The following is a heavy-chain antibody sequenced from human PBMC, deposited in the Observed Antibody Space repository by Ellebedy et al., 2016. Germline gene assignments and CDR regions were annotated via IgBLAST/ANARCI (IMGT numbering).Heavy chain of an antibody. Sequence: SETLSLTXTVSGGSITSGAYYWSWIRQPAGKGLEWIGRILTTGNTIYNPSLKSRVTMSVDTSKNQFSLELKSVTAADTAVYYCASLTIPGGSDFWGQGALVTVSS. CDR3: ASLTIPGGSDF. CDR1: GGSITSGAYY. CDR2: ILTTGNT. D-gene: IGHD3-16*01. V-gene: IGHV4-61*02. J-gene: IGHJ4*02.